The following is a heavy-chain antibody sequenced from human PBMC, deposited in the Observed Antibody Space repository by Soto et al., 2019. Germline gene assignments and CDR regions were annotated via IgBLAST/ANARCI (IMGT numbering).Heavy chain of an antibody. CDR1: VGTFSSYT. CDR3: ARDAGDILTGYYMGPFDY. V-gene: IGHV1-69*04. J-gene: IGHJ4*02. D-gene: IGHD3-9*01. Sequence: SVTVSCTASVGTFSSYTSSWVRQAPGQGLEWMGRIIPILGIANYAQKFQGRVTITADKSTSTAYMELSSLRSEDTAVYYCARDAGDILTGYYMGPFDYWGQGTLVTVS. CDR2: IIPILGIA.